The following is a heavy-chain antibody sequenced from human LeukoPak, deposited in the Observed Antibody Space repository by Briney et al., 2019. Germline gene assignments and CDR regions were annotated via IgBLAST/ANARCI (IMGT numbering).Heavy chain of an antibody. CDR2: IYSGGNT. D-gene: IGHD5-18*01. CDR3: ARDLSGVTGYTYGRGIDY. Sequence: PGGSLRLSCTVSGFTVSSNSMSWVRQAPGKGLEWVSFIYSGGNTHYSDSVKGRFTISRDNSKNTLYLQMNSLRAEDTAVYYCARDLSGVTGYTYGRGIDYWGQGTLVTVSS. CDR1: GFTVSSNS. J-gene: IGHJ4*02. V-gene: IGHV3-53*01.